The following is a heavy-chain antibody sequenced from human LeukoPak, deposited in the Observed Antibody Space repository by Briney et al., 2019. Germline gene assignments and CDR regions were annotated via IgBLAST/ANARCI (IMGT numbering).Heavy chain of an antibody. CDR3: ARSPDRGGYNFGY. J-gene: IGHJ4*02. CDR1: GYTFTSYY. CDR2: INPSGGST. Sequence: ASVKVSCKASGYTFTSYYMHWVRQAPGQGFEWIGIINPSGGSTSYAQKFQGRVTMTRDMSTSTVYIELSSVRSEDTAVYYCARSPDRGGYNFGYWGQGTLVTVSS. D-gene: IGHD5-24*01. V-gene: IGHV1-46*01.